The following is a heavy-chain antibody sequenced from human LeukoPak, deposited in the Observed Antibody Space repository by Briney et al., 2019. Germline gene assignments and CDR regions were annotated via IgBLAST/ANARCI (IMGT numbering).Heavy chain of an antibody. V-gene: IGHV1-18*01. Sequence: GASVKVSCKASGGTFSSYAITWLRQAPGQGLEWMGWISPYTTKTNYVQKLQGRVTMTTDTSTSTAYMELRSLRSVDTAVYYCAREGGVGPTAPPDYYSYQMDVWGKGTTVTVSS. CDR1: GGTFSSYA. D-gene: IGHD1-26*01. CDR2: ISPYTTKT. J-gene: IGHJ6*03. CDR3: AREGGVGPTAPPDYYSYQMDV.